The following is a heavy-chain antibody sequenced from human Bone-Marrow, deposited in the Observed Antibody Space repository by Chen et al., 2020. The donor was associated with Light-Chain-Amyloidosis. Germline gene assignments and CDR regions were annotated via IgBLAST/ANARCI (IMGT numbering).Heavy chain of an antibody. CDR1: GYTFPNYW. Sequence: EVQLEQSGPEVKKPGESLKISCKGSGYTFPNYWIGWVRQMPGKGLEWIGVIYPDYTGARYSPSIEGQVTSTAYKSNTTAYLQWRSLKDSDTAMYYCAGRTDGYNFDDWGQGTLVTVSS. CDR2: IYPDYTGA. V-gene: IGHV5-51*01. CDR3: AGRTDGYNFDD. D-gene: IGHD5-12*01. J-gene: IGHJ4*02.